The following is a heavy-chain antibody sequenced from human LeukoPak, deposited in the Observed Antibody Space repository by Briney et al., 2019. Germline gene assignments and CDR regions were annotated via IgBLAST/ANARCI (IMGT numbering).Heavy chain of an antibody. CDR2: VFDSGGT. J-gene: IGHJ4*02. CDR1: GGSISNYW. D-gene: IGHD6-13*01. CDR3: ARGYSSSWNYFDY. V-gene: IGHV4-59*01. Sequence: SQTLSLTCTVSGGSISNYWWSWIRQPPGKGLEWIGYVFDSGGTNYNPSLKSRVTISVDTSKKQFSLKLSSVTAADTAVYYCARGYSSSWNYFDYWGQGTLVTVSS.